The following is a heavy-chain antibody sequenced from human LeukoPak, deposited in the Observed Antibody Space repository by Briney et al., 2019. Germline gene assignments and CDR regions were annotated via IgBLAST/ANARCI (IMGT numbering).Heavy chain of an antibody. V-gene: IGHV4-31*03. J-gene: IGHJ3*02. CDR3: ARHRYSGDRAFDI. CDR1: GGSISRSGYY. Sequence: PSQTLSLTCTVSGGSISRSGYYWTWIRQHPGKGLEWLGYIFYSGSTYYNPSLKGRFTISLDTSKNQLSLKLSSVTAADTAVYYCARHRYSGDRAFDIWGQGTMVTVSS. CDR2: IFYSGST. D-gene: IGHD4-17*01.